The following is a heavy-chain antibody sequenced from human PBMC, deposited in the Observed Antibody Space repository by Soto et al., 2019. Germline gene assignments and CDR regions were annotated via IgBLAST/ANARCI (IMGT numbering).Heavy chain of an antibody. D-gene: IGHD3-16*01. Sequence: EVQLVESGGGSVQPGGSLRLSCAASGFSISTYWMNWVRQAPGKGLEWVANIKEDGSEEHYVDSVKGRFTISRDNAKNSLFLDMNSLRGDDTAVYYCARDWGAPGRGSAFGYYYHFGMDVWGQGTTVTVPS. CDR2: IKEDGSEE. CDR3: ARDWGAPGRGSAFGYYYHFGMDV. CDR1: GFSISTYW. V-gene: IGHV3-7*05. J-gene: IGHJ6*02.